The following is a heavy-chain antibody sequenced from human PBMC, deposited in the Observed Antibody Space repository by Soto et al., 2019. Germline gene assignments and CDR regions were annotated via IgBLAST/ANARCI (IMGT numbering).Heavy chain of an antibody. CDR3: AREHDFWSGYSFDF. CDR2: INCGNGNT. Sequence: GASVKVSCKASGYTFTSYAIQWVRQAPGQRLEWMGWINCGNGNTKYSEKVQGRVTITSDTFASIAYMELSSLTSEDTAVYYCAREHDFWSGYSFDFWGQGTVVTVSS. V-gene: IGHV1-3*01. CDR1: GYTFTSYA. J-gene: IGHJ4*02. D-gene: IGHD3-3*01.